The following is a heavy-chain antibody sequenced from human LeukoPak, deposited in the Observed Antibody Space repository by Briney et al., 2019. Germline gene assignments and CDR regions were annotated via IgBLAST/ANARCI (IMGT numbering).Heavy chain of an antibody. CDR1: GGSISSYY. CDR3: ARGSYCGGDCYPGPYYFDY. D-gene: IGHD2-21*02. J-gene: IGHJ4*02. V-gene: IGHV4-59*01. CDR2: IYYSGGT. Sequence: SETLSLTCTVSGGSISSYYWSWIRQTPGKGLEWIGYIYYSGGTNYNPSLRSRVTISVDTSKNQFSLKLSSVTAADTAVYYCARGSYCGGDCYPGPYYFDYWGQGTLVTVSS.